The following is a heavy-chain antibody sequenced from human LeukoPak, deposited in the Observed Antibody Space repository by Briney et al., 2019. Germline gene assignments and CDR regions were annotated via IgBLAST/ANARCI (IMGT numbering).Heavy chain of an antibody. CDR2: IYYSGST. Sequence: PSETLSLTCTVSGGSISSYYWSWIRQPPGKGLEWIGYIYYSGSTNYIPSLKSRVTISVDTSKNQFSLKLSSVTAADTAVYYCARVSLNSYGGVFYFDYWGQGTLVTVSS. J-gene: IGHJ4*02. D-gene: IGHD4-23*01. V-gene: IGHV4-59*08. CDR1: GGSISSYY. CDR3: ARVSLNSYGGVFYFDY.